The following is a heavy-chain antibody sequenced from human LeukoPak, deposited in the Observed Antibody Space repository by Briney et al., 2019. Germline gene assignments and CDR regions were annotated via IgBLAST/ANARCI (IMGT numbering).Heavy chain of an antibody. J-gene: IGHJ6*03. D-gene: IGHD4-11*01. CDR1: GGSISSGSYY. V-gene: IGHV4-61*02. CDR3: ARVMTTVTTDYYYYYMDV. CDR2: IYTSGST. Sequence: SETLSLTCTVSGGSISSGSYYWSWIRQPAGKGLEWIGRIYTSGSTNYNPSLKSRVTISVDTSKNQFSLKLSSVTAADTAVYYCARVMTTVTTDYYYYYMDVWGKGTTVTVSS.